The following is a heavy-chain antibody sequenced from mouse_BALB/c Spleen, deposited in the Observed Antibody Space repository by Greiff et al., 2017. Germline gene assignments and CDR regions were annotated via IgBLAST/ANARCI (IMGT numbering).Heavy chain of an antibody. D-gene: IGHD5-5*01. CDR3: ARRRYLYAMDY. CDR1: GYSITSDYA. V-gene: IGHV3-2*02. Sequence: EVKLVESGPGLVKPSQSLSITCTVTGYSITSDYAWNWIRQFPGNKLGWMGYISYSGSTSYNLSLKSRISITRDTSKNKIFLQLHSVTTEDTATYSCARRRYLYAMDYWGQGTSVTVSS. J-gene: IGHJ4*01. CDR2: ISYSGST.